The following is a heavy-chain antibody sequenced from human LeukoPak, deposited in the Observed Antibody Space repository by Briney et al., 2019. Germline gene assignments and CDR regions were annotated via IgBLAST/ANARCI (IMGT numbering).Heavy chain of an antibody. J-gene: IGHJ5*02. CDR2: IRYDGSNK. V-gene: IGHV3-30*02. CDR3: AKAHLTGYSSSPYSLRINWFDP. D-gene: IGHD6-13*01. CDR1: GFTFSSYG. Sequence: GGSLRLSCAASGFTFSSYGMHWVRQAPGKGLEWVAFIRYDGSNKYYADSVKGRFTISRDNSKNTLYLQMNSLRAEDTAVYYCAKAHLTGYSSSPYSLRINWFDPWGQGTLVTVSS.